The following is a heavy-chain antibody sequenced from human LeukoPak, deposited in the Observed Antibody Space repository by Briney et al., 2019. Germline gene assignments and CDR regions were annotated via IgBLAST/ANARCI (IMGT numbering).Heavy chain of an antibody. D-gene: IGHD3-10*01. V-gene: IGHV3-30*02. CDR1: GFTFSSYG. CDR3: AKRTMVRGVIGWFDP. CDR2: IRYDGSNK. Sequence: PGGSLRLSCAASGFTFSSYGMHWVRQAPGKGLEWVAFIRYDGSNKYYADSVKGRFTISRDNSKNTLYLQMNSLRAEDTAVYYCAKRTMVRGVIGWFDPWGQGTLVTVSS. J-gene: IGHJ5*02.